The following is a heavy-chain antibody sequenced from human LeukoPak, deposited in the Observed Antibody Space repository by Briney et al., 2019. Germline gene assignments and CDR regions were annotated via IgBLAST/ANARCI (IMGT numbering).Heavy chain of an antibody. J-gene: IGHJ4*02. CDR2: INGNGRTT. Sequence: GGSLRLSCAASGFTFSSYAMSWVRQAPGKGLVWVSRINGNGRTTDYADSVKGRFTISRDNAKNTLYLQMNSLRAEDTATYYCVTYNWEYEADYWGQGTLVTVSS. CDR3: VTYNWEYEADY. CDR1: GFTFSSYA. D-gene: IGHD1-20*01. V-gene: IGHV3-74*01.